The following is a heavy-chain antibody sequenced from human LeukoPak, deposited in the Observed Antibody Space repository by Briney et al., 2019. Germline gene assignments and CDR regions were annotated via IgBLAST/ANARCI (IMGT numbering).Heavy chain of an antibody. CDR3: ASSSWYRFGYYFDY. J-gene: IGHJ4*02. V-gene: IGHV4-59*01. CDR2: IYYSGST. D-gene: IGHD6-13*01. CDR1: GGSISSYY. Sequence: SETLSLTCTVSGGSISSYYWSWIRQPPGKGLEWIGYIYYSGSTNYNPSLKSRVTISVDTSKNQFSLKLSSVTAADTAVYYCASSSWYRFGYYFDYWGQGTLVTVSS.